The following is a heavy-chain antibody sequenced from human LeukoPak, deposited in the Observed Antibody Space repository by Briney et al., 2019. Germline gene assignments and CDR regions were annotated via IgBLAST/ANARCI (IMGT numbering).Heavy chain of an antibody. CDR3: ARDYYDSSGYRRLDAFDI. CDR2: INPNSGGT. V-gene: IGHV1-2*02. CDR1: GYTFTGYY. D-gene: IGHD3-22*01. Sequence: GASVKVSCKASGYTFTGYYMHWVRQAPGQGLEWMGWINPNSGGTNYAQKFQGRVTMTRDTSISTAYMELSRLRSDDTAVYYCARDYYDSSGYRRLDAFDIWGQGTMVTVSS. J-gene: IGHJ3*02.